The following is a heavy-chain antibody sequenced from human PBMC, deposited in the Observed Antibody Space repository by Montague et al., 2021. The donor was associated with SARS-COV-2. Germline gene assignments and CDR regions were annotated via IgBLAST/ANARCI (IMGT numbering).Heavy chain of an antibody. Sequence: PALVKSTQTLTLTCTFSGFSLNTSGVGVSWVRLPPGKALEWLTLXXWDDDKRYSTSLRTRVIISKDTSKKQVVLKMTNVDPADTATYYCAHTVLCIGDFFPTDIHAIDDWGQGTTVTVSS. CDR2: XXWDDDK. J-gene: IGHJ6*02. CDR1: GFSLNTSGVG. CDR3: AHTVLCIGDFFPTDIHAIDD. D-gene: IGHD3-9*01. V-gene: IGHV2-5*02.